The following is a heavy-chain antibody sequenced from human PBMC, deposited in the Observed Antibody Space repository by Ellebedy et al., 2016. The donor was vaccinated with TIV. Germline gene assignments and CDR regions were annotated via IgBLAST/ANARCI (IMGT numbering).Heavy chain of an antibody. Sequence: GESLKISXAASGFTFSSYSMNWVRQAPGKGLEWVSSISSSSSYIYYADSVKGRFTISRDNAKNSLYLQMNSLRAEDTAVYYCARVSSGRQWELRGWGQGTLVTVSS. CDR2: ISSSSSYI. CDR1: GFTFSSYS. D-gene: IGHD1-26*01. J-gene: IGHJ4*02. V-gene: IGHV3-21*01. CDR3: ARVSSGRQWELRG.